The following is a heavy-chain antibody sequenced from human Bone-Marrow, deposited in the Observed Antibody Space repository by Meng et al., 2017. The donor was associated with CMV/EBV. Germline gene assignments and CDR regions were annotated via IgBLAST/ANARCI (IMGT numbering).Heavy chain of an antibody. CDR3: AGIFHPNGMDS. CDR1: GGSFSSYY. CDR2: IYYSGRT. V-gene: IGHV4-59*01. J-gene: IGHJ4*02. Sequence: SGPLTLPCTVPGGSFSSYYWSWIRQPPGEGLEWIGYIYYSGRTNYNPSLMSRLTMTLDTSKNQFSLKLSSVTAADTAVYYCAGIFHPNGMDSWGQGTKVTVSS. D-gene: IGHD2-21*01.